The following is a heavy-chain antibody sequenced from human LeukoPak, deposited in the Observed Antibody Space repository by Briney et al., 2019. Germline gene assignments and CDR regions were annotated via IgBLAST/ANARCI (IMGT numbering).Heavy chain of an antibody. CDR3: ARDRAVWYSGYDSERGCFDY. Sequence: GGSLRLSCAASGFTLSSYWMHWVRQAPGKGLVWVSRINSDGSSTSYADPVKGRFTISRDNAKDTLYLQMNSLRAEDTAVYYCARDRAVWYSGYDSERGCFDYWGQGTLVTVSS. CDR2: INSDGSST. CDR1: GFTLSSYW. D-gene: IGHD5-12*01. V-gene: IGHV3-74*01. J-gene: IGHJ4*02.